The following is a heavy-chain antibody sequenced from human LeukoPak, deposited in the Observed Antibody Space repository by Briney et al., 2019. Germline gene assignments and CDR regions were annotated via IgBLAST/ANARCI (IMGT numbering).Heavy chain of an antibody. J-gene: IGHJ5*02. CDR2: ISGTGGST. CDR3: AKDGDDYGDYYWFDP. CDR1: GVTFSSYA. Sequence: GGSLRLSCAASGVTFSSYAMSWVRQPPGKGLEWVSAISGTGGSTYYTDSVKGRFTISRDNSKNTLFLQMNSLRAEDTAVYYCAKDGDDYGDYYWFDPWGQGTLVTVSS. V-gene: IGHV3-23*01. D-gene: IGHD4-17*01.